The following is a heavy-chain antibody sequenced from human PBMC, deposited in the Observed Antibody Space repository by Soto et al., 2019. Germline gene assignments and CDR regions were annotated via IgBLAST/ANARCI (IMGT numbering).Heavy chain of an antibody. J-gene: IGHJ4*02. Sequence: GGSLRLSCAASGFTFSDYYMSWIRQAPGKGLEWVSYISSSGSTIYYVDSVKGRFTISRDNAKNSLYLQMNSLRAEDTAVYYCARDSVATKSVDYWGQGTLVTVSS. CDR2: ISSSGSTI. CDR1: GFTFSDYY. CDR3: ARDSVATKSVDY. V-gene: IGHV3-11*01. D-gene: IGHD2-15*01.